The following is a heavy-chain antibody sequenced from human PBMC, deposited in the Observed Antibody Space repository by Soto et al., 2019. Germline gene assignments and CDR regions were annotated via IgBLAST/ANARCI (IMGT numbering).Heavy chain of an antibody. CDR2: IYWDDDK. V-gene: IGHV2-5*02. D-gene: IGHD3-16*01. J-gene: IGHJ4*02. Sequence: QITLKESGPTLVKPTQTLTLTCTVSGFSLNTYGVGVGWIRQPPGKALEWLALIYWDDDKRYSPSLKSRLTIPKETPKNQVVLTMTNMDPVDTVTYYCARALGSWGAYYFDYWGQGTLVTVSS. CDR1: GFSLNTYGVG. CDR3: ARALGSWGAYYFDY.